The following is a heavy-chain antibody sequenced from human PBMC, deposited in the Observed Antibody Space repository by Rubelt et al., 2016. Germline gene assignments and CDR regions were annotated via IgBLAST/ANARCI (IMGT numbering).Heavy chain of an antibody. V-gene: IGHV1-2*02. CDR2: INPNRGGT. CDR3: ASGQTDH. Sequence: QLVQSGAEVKKPGASVKVSCKASGYTLTGYLLHWVRQAPGQGLEWTGWINPNRGGTNYAQNIQGRVTMTQDTAITTAYMHLSDLKSNDTAVYDCASGQTDHWGQGTLVLVSS. D-gene: IGHD3/OR15-3a*01. CDR1: GYTLTGYL. J-gene: IGHJ4*02.